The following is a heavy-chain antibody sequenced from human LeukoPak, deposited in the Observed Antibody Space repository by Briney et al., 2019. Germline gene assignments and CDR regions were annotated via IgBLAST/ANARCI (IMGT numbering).Heavy chain of an antibody. V-gene: IGHV3-23*01. CDR2: ARASGGIT. CDR3: AKERTGGWPFDY. D-gene: IGHD6-19*01. Sequence: QPGGSLRLSCVASGFTFTSYAMSWVRQAPGKGLESVSTARASGGITYYADSVKGRLTISRDNSKNTLYLQMNGLRADDTAVYYCAKERTGGWPFDYWGQGTLVTVSS. J-gene: IGHJ4*02. CDR1: GFTFTSYA.